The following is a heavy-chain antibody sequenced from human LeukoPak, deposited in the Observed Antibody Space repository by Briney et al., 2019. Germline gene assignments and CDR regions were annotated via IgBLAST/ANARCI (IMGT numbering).Heavy chain of an antibody. Sequence: CMSWIRQAPGKGLEWVSVIYSGGSTYYADSVKGRFTISRDNSKNTLYLQMNSLRAEDTAVYYCARDLYSSSWYSRPYWGQGTLVTVSS. J-gene: IGHJ4*02. V-gene: IGHV3-53*01. D-gene: IGHD6-13*01. CDR2: IYSGGST. CDR1: C. CDR3: ARDLYSSSWYSRPY.